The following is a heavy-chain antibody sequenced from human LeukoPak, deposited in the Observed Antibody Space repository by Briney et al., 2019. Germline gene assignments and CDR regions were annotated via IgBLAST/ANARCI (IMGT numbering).Heavy chain of an antibody. CDR3: ALLPGYCSGGSCSDDAFDI. J-gene: IGHJ3*02. CDR2: IIPIFGTA. D-gene: IGHD2-15*01. V-gene: IGHV1-69*06. CDR1: LGTFSSYA. Sequence: SVKVSCKASLGTFSSYAISWVRQAPGQGREWMGGIIPIFGTANYAQKFQGRVTITADKSTSTAYMELSSLRSEVTAMYYCALLPGYCSGGSCSDDAFDIWGQGSMVTVSS.